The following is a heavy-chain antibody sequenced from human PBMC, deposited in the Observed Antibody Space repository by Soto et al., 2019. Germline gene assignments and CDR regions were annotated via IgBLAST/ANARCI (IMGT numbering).Heavy chain of an antibody. Sequence: SETLSLTCAVSGGSISSSNWWSWVRQPPGKGLEWIGEIYHSGSTNYNPSLKSRVTISVDKSKNQFSLKLSSVTAADTAVYYCARDSLWFGDHYGMDVWGQGTTVTVPS. CDR3: ARDSLWFGDHYGMDV. J-gene: IGHJ6*02. CDR1: GGSISSSNW. CDR2: IYHSGST. V-gene: IGHV4-4*02. D-gene: IGHD3-10*01.